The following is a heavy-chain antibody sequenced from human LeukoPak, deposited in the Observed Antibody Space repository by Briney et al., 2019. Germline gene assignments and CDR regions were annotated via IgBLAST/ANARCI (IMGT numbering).Heavy chain of an antibody. V-gene: IGHV3-23*01. CDR3: AKVIVGATTKKYYFDY. D-gene: IGHD1-26*01. Sequence: PGGSLRLSCAASGFTFSSYAMSWVRQAPWKGLEWVSAISGSGGSTYYADSVKGRFTISRDNSKNTLYLQMNSPRAEDTAVYYCAKVIVGATTKKYYFDYWGQGTLVTVSS. J-gene: IGHJ4*02. CDR1: GFTFSSYA. CDR2: ISGSGGST.